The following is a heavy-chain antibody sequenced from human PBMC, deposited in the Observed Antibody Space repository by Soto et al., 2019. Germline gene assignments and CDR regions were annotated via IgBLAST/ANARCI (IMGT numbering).Heavy chain of an antibody. J-gene: IGHJ3*02. D-gene: IGHD5-18*01. V-gene: IGHV4-59*01. Sequence: TSETLSLTCTVSGGSISSYYWSWIRQPPGKGLEWIGYIYYSGSTNYNPSLKSRVTISVDTSKNQFSLKLSSVTAADTAVYYCARAAGYSYGQDAFDIWGQGTMVTVSS. CDR2: IYYSGST. CDR3: ARAAGYSYGQDAFDI. CDR1: GGSISSYY.